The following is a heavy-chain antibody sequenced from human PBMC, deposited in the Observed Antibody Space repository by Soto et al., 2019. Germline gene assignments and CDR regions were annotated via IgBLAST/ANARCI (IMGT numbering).Heavy chain of an antibody. J-gene: IGHJ4*02. CDR2: MYHSGST. CDR3: ARVPDY. Sequence: SETLSLTCPVSGGSITSDYSCWSWIRQPPGKGLEWIGYMYHSGSTYYNPSLKSRVTISIDRSKNQFSLKLSSVTAADTAVYYCARVPDYWGQGILVTVSS. D-gene: IGHD2-2*01. V-gene: IGHV4-30-2*01. CDR1: GGSITSDYSC.